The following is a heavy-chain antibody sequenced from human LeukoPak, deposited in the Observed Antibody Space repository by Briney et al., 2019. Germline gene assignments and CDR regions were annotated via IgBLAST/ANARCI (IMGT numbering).Heavy chain of an antibody. J-gene: IGHJ4*02. V-gene: IGHV1-24*01. D-gene: IGHD3-22*01. CDR1: GYTLTELS. CDR2: FDPEDGET. Sequence: ASVKVSCKVSGYTLTELSMHWVRQAPGKGLEWMGGFDPEDGETIYAQKFQGRVTMTEDTSTDTAYMELSRLRSEDTAVYYCATGYDSSGYLFDYWGQGTLVTVSS. CDR3: ATGYDSSGYLFDY.